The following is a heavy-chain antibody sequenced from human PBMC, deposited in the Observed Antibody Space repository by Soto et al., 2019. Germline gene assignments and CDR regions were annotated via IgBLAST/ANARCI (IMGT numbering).Heavy chain of an antibody. CDR2: ISYDGSHK. CDR3: GRDFGAEILGASIRPGPLDS. D-gene: IGHD1-26*01. J-gene: IGHJ4*02. Sequence: QVQLVESGGGVVQPGRSLKLSCAAAGFTFNTYGFHWVRQAPGKGLEWVAVISYDGSHKYYGGSVQGRFTISRDNSRNTLDLQMNSLRPEDTAVYFCGRDFGAEILGASIRPGPLDSWGQGTLVTVSS. V-gene: IGHV3-30*03. CDR1: GFTFNTYG.